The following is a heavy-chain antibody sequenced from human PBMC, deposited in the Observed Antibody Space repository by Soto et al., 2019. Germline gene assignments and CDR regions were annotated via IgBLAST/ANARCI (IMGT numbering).Heavy chain of an antibody. CDR3: ARHFWDIVVVVAATPPAYYFDY. D-gene: IGHD2-15*01. J-gene: IGHJ4*02. CDR2: IYYSGST. Sequence: SETLSLTCTVSGGSISSSSYYWGWIRQPPGKGLEWIGSIYYSGSTYYNPSLKRRVTISVDTSKNQFSLKLSSVTAAGTAVYYCARHFWDIVVVVAATPPAYYFDYWGQGTLVTVSS. CDR1: GGSISSSSYY. V-gene: IGHV4-39*01.